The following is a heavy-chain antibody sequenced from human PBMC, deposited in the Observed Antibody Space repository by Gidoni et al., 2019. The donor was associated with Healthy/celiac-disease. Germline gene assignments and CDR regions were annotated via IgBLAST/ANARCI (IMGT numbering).Heavy chain of an antibody. V-gene: IGHV3-11*05. J-gene: IGHJ6*02. CDR1: GFTFSDYY. CDR3: ARDCSSTSCHDETYYYYYYGMDV. D-gene: IGHD2-2*01. Sequence: QVKLLESGGGLVKPGGSLRLSCAASGFTFSDYYMSCIRQAPGKGLEWVSYISSSSSYTNYADSVKGRFTISRDNAKNSLYLQMNSLRAEDTAVYYCARDCSSTSCHDETYYYYYYGMDVWGQGTTVTVSS. CDR2: ISSSSSYT.